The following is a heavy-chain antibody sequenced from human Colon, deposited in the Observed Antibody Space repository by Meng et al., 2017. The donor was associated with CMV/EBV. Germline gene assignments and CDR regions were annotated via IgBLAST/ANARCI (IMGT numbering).Heavy chain of an antibody. V-gene: IGHV2-5*01. CDR2: IYYNDDE. D-gene: IGHD2-15*01. J-gene: IGHJ6*02. CDR3: IYRCCSYDYYGLDV. CDR1: GFSLPDDAVG. Sequence: SGPTLVKLTQTRMMICTFSGFSLPDDAVGVGWIRQPPGKAPEWLALIYYNDDERSSPSLRSRLTITKDLSKNHVILTMTNMDPVDTATYYCIYRCCSYDYYGLDVWGQGTTVTVSS.